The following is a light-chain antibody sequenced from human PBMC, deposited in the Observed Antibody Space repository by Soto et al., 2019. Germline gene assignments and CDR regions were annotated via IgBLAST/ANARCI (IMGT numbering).Light chain of an antibody. Sequence: EIVLTQSPATLSLSPGERATLSCRASQIVNNFLAWYQQKPGQGPRLLIYGASSRAPGIPDRFSGSGSGTGFTLTINRLEPEDFAVYYCQQYGSSPPTFGQGTKVDIK. CDR2: GAS. CDR1: QIVNNF. V-gene: IGKV3-20*01. J-gene: IGKJ1*01. CDR3: QQYGSSPPT.